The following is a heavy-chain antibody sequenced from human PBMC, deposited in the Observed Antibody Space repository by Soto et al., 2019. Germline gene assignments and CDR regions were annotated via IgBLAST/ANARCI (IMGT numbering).Heavy chain of an antibody. CDR3: ARAYFLIGGLQFLNFFDF. D-gene: IGHD5-12*01. V-gene: IGHV3-30-3*01. Sequence: PGGSLRLSCAASGFTFSSYAMHWVRQAPGKGLEWVAVISYDGSNKYYADSVKGRFTISRDNSKNTLYLQMNSLRAEDTAVYYYARAYFLIGGLQFLNFFDFWGQGNLDTVSS. J-gene: IGHJ4*02. CDR2: ISYDGSNK. CDR1: GFTFSSYA.